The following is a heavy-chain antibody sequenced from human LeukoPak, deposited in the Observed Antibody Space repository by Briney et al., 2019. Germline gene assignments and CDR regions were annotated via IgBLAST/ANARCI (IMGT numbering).Heavy chain of an antibody. D-gene: IGHD1-1*01. CDR2: ISGDGGST. CDR3: TLRSSTRFDP. Sequence: PGGSLRLSCAASGFTFDDYAMPWVRQAPGKGLEWVSLISGDGGSTYYADSVKGRFTVSRDNRKNSLYLQMNSLRTEDTALYYCTLRSSTRFDPWGQGTLVTVSS. CDR1: GFTFDDYA. V-gene: IGHV3-43*02. J-gene: IGHJ5*02.